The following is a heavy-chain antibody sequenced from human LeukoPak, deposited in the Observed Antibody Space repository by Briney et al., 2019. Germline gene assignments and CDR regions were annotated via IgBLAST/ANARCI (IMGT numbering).Heavy chain of an antibody. CDR3: ASQNLKKGYCSGGSCYPGEVYYYMDV. CDR1: GGSISSSSYY. J-gene: IGHJ6*03. CDR2: IYYSGST. V-gene: IGHV4-39*07. D-gene: IGHD2-15*01. Sequence: SETLSLTCTVSGGSISSSSYYWGWIRQPPGKGLEWIGSIYYSGSTYYNPSLKSRVTISVDTSKNQFSLKLSSVTAADTAVYYCASQNLKKGYCSGGSCYPGEVYYYMDVWGKGTTVTVSS.